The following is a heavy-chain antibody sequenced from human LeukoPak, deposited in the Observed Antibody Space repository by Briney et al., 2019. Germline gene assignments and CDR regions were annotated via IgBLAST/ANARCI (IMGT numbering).Heavy chain of an antibody. V-gene: IGHV4-59*11. CDR1: GGSISGHF. Sequence: SETLSLTCTVSGGSISGHFWSWIRQPPGKGLEWIGFVSYSGDTNYSPSFNGRVTISLDTSKSQFSLNLNSVTAADAAVYFCARGGASSRYSGYWGQGTLVTVSS. CDR3: ARGGASSRYSGY. J-gene: IGHJ4*02. CDR2: VSYSGDT. D-gene: IGHD1-26*01.